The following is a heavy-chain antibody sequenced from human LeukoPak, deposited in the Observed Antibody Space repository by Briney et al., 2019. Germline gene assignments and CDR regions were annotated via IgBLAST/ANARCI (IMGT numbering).Heavy chain of an antibody. D-gene: IGHD1-26*01. Sequence: SETLSLTCTVSGASVSSASYWTWIRQPPGKGVGWIAHIYNGVNTNYNPSLKSRVTISVDTSKNQFSLRLNSVTAADTAVYYCARSRAFNSGAFDRWGQGSLVTVSS. V-gene: IGHV4-61*01. CDR1: GASVSSASY. CDR3: ARSRAFNSGAFDR. CDR2: IYNGVNT. J-gene: IGHJ5*02.